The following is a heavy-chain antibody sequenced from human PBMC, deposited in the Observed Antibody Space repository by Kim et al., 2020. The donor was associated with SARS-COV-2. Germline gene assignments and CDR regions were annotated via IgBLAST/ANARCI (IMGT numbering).Heavy chain of an antibody. D-gene: IGHD3-10*01. J-gene: IGHJ4*02. CDR3: AVGGSGPQIDY. CDR2: DT. Sequence: DTRYSPSFQGQVTISAYKSISTAYLQWSSLKASDTAMYYCAVGGSGPQIDYWGQGTLVTVSS. V-gene: IGHV5-51*01.